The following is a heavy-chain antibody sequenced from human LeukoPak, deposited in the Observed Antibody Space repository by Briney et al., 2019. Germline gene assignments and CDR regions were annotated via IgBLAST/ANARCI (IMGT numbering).Heavy chain of an antibody. CDR2: IESETDGGAT. CDR1: GFTFSNAW. V-gene: IGHV3-15*04. CDR3: TTTTVTTWLNAFDI. Sequence: GGSLRLSCAASGFTFSNAWMSWVRQAPGKGLEWVGRIESETDGGATHYAAPVKGRFIISRDDSKNTLYLQMNSLKTEDTAVYYCTTTTVTTWLNAFDIWGQGTMVTVSS. D-gene: IGHD4-17*01. J-gene: IGHJ3*02.